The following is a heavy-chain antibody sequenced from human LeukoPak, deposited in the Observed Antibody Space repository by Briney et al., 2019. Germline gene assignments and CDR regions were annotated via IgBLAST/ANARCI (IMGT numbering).Heavy chain of an antibody. Sequence: ASVKVSCKASGYTFTAYYIHWVRQPPGQGVEWMGWINLNSCGTIYAKNFQGRVTIIRDQSISTAYSELSRLRSDDTAVYYCARVKNYYDSSGYLYYFDYWGQGTLVTVSS. J-gene: IGHJ4*02. CDR1: GYTFTAYY. CDR3: ARVKNYYDSSGYLYYFDY. D-gene: IGHD3-22*01. V-gene: IGHV1-2*02. CDR2: INLNSCGT.